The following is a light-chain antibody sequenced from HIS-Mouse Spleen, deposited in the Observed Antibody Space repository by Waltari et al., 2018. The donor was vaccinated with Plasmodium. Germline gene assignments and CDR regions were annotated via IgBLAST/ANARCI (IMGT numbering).Light chain of an antibody. CDR1: QGISSY. Sequence: AIRMTQSPSSLSASTGDRVTITCRASQGISSYLAWYQQKPGKAPKRLIYAASTLQSGVPSRFSGSGSGTDFTLTISCLQSEDFVTYYCQQYYSYPLTFGGGTKVEIK. CDR2: AAS. J-gene: IGKJ4*01. V-gene: IGKV1-8*01. CDR3: QQYYSYPLT.